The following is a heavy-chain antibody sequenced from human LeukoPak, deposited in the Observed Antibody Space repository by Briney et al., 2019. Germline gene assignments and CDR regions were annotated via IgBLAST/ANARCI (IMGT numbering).Heavy chain of an antibody. D-gene: IGHD6-6*01. CDR2: IIPMFGTA. Sequence: SSVKVSCKASGGTFSSYAISWVRQAPGQGLEWMGGIIPMFGTANYAQKFQGRVTITTDESTSTAYMELSSLRSEDTAAYYCARGYSSSSGRGDYWGQGTLVIVSS. CDR1: GGTFSSYA. V-gene: IGHV1-69*05. CDR3: ARGYSSSSGRGDY. J-gene: IGHJ4*02.